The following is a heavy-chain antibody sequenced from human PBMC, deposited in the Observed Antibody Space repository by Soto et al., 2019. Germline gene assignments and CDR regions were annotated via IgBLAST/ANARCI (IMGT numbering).Heavy chain of an antibody. V-gene: IGHV4-38-2*01. CDR3: ARSPQYYTPGSSPFDY. CDR2: IYDSGTT. J-gene: IGHJ3*01. Sequence: PSETLSLTCFVSSYVIESGHYWGWVRQPPGKGLEWVGSIYDSGTTYYNPSLKSRVTISADTSKNQFSLSLTSVTAADTAVYYCARSPQYYTPGSSPFDYWGPGTMVTVS. CDR1: SYVIESGHY. D-gene: IGHD3-3*01.